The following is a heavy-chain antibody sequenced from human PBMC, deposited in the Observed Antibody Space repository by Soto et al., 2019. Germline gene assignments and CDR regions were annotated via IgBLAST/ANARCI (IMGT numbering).Heavy chain of an antibody. J-gene: IGHJ4*02. CDR2: IDVDDHK. CDR1: GFSLTTTGMS. D-gene: IGHD3-10*01. Sequence: SGPTLVNPTPPLTLTCTFSGFSLTTTGMSLAWIRQPPGKALEWLALIDVDDHKYYNLSLRTRLTLSKASSKNHVDLKMTNMDPLVTPTYFCALLLKGGTSYCFHIDCLGQGTLVTVSS. V-gene: IGHV2-70*13. CDR3: ALLLKGGTSYCFHIDC.